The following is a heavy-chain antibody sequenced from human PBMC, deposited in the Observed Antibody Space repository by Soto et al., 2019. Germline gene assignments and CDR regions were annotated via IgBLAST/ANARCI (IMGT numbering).Heavy chain of an antibody. CDR1: GGSFSGYY. Sequence: KPSETLSLTCAVYGGSFSGYYWSWIRQPPGKGLEWIGEINHSGSTNYNPSLKSRVTISVDTSKNQFSLKLSSVTAADTAVYYCARVDVSNYYYYGMDVWGQGTTVTVSS. V-gene: IGHV4-34*01. CDR2: INHSGST. CDR3: ARVDVSNYYYYGMDV. D-gene: IGHD6-6*01. J-gene: IGHJ6*02.